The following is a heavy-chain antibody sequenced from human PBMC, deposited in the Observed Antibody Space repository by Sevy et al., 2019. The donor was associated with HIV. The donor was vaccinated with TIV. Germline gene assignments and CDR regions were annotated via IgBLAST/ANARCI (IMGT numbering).Heavy chain of an antibody. Sequence: GGSLRLSCAASGFTFSSYGMHWVRQAPGKGLEWVAVIWNDGSNQYYADSVEGRFTVSRDNSTNTLDLQMNSLRAEDTAVYYCARAPGYCTSTNCYDWFDPWGHGTLVTVSS. J-gene: IGHJ5*02. CDR1: GFTFSSYG. D-gene: IGHD2-2*01. CDR3: ARAPGYCTSTNCYDWFDP. V-gene: IGHV3-33*01. CDR2: IWNDGSNQ.